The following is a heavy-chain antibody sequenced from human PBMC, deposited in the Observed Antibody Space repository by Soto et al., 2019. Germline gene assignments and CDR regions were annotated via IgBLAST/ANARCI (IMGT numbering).Heavy chain of an antibody. CDR2: VSHDGRNT. J-gene: IGHJ4*02. CDR1: GFTFSDYA. Sequence: VQLVESGGGVVQPGRSLRLSCAASGFTFSDYAMHWVRQAPGKGLEWVAVVSHDGRNTHYADSVKGRFTISRDSSKNPVSLEMPSLRAEDTAVYYGAKGGRQWLVTSDFNYWGQGALVTVSS. CDR3: AKGGRQWLVTSDFNY. D-gene: IGHD6-19*01. V-gene: IGHV3-30*18.